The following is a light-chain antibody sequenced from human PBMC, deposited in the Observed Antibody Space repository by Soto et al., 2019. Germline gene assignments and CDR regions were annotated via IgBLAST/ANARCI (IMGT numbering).Light chain of an antibody. CDR1: QSVSSY. V-gene: IGKV3-11*01. Sequence: EILLTQSPATLSLSPGDRATLSCRASQSVSSYLAWFQQKPGQAPSLLIYDESNRATDIPARFSGSGSGTDFTLTINSLEPEDFAVYFCQHRRSWPLTFGGGTKVEIK. CDR2: DES. CDR3: QHRRSWPLT. J-gene: IGKJ4*01.